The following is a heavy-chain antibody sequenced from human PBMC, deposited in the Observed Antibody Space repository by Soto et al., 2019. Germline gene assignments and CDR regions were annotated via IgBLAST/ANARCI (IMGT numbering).Heavy chain of an antibody. Sequence: QVQLVQSGAEVKKPGASVKVSCKASGYTFTSYYMHWVRQAPGQGLEWMGIINPSGGSTSYAQKFLCRVTMTRDTSTSTVYMELSSLRSEDTAVYYCARVASYYGSGSYYNLDYWGQGTLVTVSS. CDR3: ARVASYYGSGSYYNLDY. CDR2: INPSGGST. D-gene: IGHD3-10*01. J-gene: IGHJ4*02. CDR1: GYTFTSYY. V-gene: IGHV1-46*03.